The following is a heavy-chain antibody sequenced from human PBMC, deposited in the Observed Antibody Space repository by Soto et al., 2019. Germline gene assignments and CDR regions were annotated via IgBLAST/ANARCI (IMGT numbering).Heavy chain of an antibody. CDR3: TSLAYGSGKFY. D-gene: IGHD3-10*01. J-gene: IGHJ4*02. CDR1: GFTFSGSA. V-gene: IGHV3-73*01. CDR2: IRSKANSYAT. Sequence: LRLSCAASGFTFSGSAMHWVRQASGKGLEWVGRIRSKANSYATAYAASVKGRFTISRDDSKNTAYLQMNSLKTEDTAVYYCTSLAYGSGKFYWGQGTLVTVSS.